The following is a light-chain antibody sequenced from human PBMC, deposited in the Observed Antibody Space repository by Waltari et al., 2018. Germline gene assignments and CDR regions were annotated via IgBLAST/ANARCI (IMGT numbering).Light chain of an antibody. J-gene: IGLJ1*01. Sequence: QSALTQPPSASGSPGQSVTISCTGTISDVGSYHFFSWYQQHPGKAPKLMIYDVSKRPSGVPDRFSGSKSGNTASLTVSGLQAGDEADYYCSSYAGSNNVFGTGTKVTVL. CDR2: DVS. V-gene: IGLV2-8*01. CDR3: SSYAGSNNV. CDR1: ISDVGSYHF.